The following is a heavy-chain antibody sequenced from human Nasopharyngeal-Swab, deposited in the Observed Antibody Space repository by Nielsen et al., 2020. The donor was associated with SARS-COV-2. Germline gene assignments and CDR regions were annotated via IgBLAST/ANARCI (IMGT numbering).Heavy chain of an antibody. D-gene: IGHD4-17*01. J-gene: IGHJ2*01. CDR2: IYHSGST. V-gene: IGHV4-4*02. Sequence: SETLSLTCAVSGGSISSSNWWRWVRQPPGKGLEWIGEIYHSGSTNYNPSLKSRVTISVDKSKNQFSLKLSSVTAADTAVYYCATSYGDPDWYFDLWGRGTLVTVSS. CDR1: GGSISSSNW. CDR3: ATSYGDPDWYFDL.